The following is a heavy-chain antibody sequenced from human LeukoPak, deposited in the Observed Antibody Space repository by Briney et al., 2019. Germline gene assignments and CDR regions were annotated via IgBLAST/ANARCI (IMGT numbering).Heavy chain of an antibody. J-gene: IGHJ4*02. D-gene: IGHD3-3*01. V-gene: IGHV1-2*02. Sequence: GASVRVSCKASGYSFTGYYMHWVRQAPGQGLEWMGWINPYSGGTNYAQKFQGRVTMTRDTSISTAYMELSRLRSDDTAVYYCATPPITSITYYDFWSGYHFFDYWGQGTLVTVSS. CDR2: INPYSGGT. CDR3: ATPPITSITYYDFWSGYHFFDY. CDR1: GYSFTGYY.